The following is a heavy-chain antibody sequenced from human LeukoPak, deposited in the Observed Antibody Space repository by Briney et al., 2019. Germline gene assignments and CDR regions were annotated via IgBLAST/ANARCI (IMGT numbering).Heavy chain of an antibody. CDR1: GFTFSSYA. V-gene: IGHV3-23*01. J-gene: IGHJ4*02. D-gene: IGHD3-3*01. CDR2: ISGSGGST. Sequence: GSLRLSCAASGFTFSSYAMSWVRQAPGKGLEWVSAISGSGGSTYYADSVKGRFTISRDNSKNTLYLQMNSLRAGDTAVYYCAKRIYDFWSGYYRRAENHFDYWGQGTLVTVSS. CDR3: AKRIYDFWSGYYRRAENHFDY.